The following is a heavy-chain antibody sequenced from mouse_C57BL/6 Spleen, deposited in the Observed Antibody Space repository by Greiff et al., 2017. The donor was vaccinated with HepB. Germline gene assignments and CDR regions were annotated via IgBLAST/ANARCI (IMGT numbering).Heavy chain of an antibody. CDR1: GFNIKNTS. V-gene: IGHV14-3*01. CDR3: ASLYYYGSSLYYFDY. Sequence: VQLQQSVAELVRPGASVKLSCTASGFNIKNTSMHWVKQRPEQGLEWIGRIDPANGNTKYAPKFQGKATLTADTSSNTAYLQLSSLTSEDTAIYYCASLYYYGSSLYYFDYWGQGTTLTVSS. J-gene: IGHJ2*01. CDR2: IDPANGNT. D-gene: IGHD1-1*01.